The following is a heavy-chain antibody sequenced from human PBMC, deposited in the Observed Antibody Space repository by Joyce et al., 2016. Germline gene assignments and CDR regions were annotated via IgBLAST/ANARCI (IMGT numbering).Heavy chain of an antibody. V-gene: IGHV2-5*02. Sequence: QITLKESGPTVVQPTQTLTLTCTFSGFSLTTDGVGVGWIRQPPGKAPELLALIYWDDDERYSPSLHNRITITKDTSRNQVVLTMTNMGPGDTATYYCVHRRRRGRDWYTFHNWGQGTLVTVSS. CDR2: IYWDDDE. D-gene: IGHD2-21*02. CDR3: VHRRRRGRDWYTFHN. J-gene: IGHJ4*02. CDR1: GFSLTTDGVG.